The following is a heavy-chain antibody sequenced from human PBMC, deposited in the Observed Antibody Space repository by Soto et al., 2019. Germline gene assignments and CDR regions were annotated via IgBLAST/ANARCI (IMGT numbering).Heavy chain of an antibody. J-gene: IGHJ6*02. CDR2: ICYSGST. Sequence: PSETLSLTCTVSGGSISSYYWSWIRQPPGKGLEWIGYICYSGSTNYNPSLKSRVTISVDTSKHQFSLKLSSVTAADTAVYYCARNVGIHQRRMEVRGQRSSVSGSS. V-gene: IGHV4-59*01. D-gene: IGHD3-16*02. CDR1: GGSISSYY. CDR3: ARNVGIHQRRMEV.